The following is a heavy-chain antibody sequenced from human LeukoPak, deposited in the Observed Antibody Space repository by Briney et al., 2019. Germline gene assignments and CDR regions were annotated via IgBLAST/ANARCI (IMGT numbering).Heavy chain of an antibody. D-gene: IGHD3-10*01. J-gene: IGHJ4*02. CDR2: IYTSGST. CDR1: GGSISSYY. CDR3: ARDRYYYGSGSYVFDY. V-gene: IGHV4-4*07. Sequence: SETLSPTCTVSGGSISSYYWSWIRQPAGKGLEWIGRIYTSGSTNYNPSLKSRVTMSVDTSKNQFSLKLSSVTAADTAVYYCARDRYYYGSGSYVFDYWGQGTLVTVSS.